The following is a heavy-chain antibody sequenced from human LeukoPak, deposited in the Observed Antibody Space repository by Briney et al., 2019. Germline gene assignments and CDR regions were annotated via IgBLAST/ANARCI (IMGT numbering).Heavy chain of an antibody. CDR2: ISYDGSIK. CDR1: GFTFSRYA. V-gene: IGHV3-30*04. J-gene: IGHJ4*02. CDR3: ARSDGAATTPNY. D-gene: IGHD6-25*01. Sequence: GRSLRLSCAASGFTFSRYAMHWVRHAPGKGLEWVALISYDGSIKYHADSVKGRFTISRDNSRNTLYLQMNSLRGDDTGLYYCARSDGAATTPNYWGQGTLVTVSS.